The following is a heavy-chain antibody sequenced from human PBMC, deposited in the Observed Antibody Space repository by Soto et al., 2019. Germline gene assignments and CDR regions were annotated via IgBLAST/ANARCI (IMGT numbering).Heavy chain of an antibody. V-gene: IGHV3-30-3*01. CDR3: ARDSGYPTKGFDY. J-gene: IGHJ4*02. D-gene: IGHD3-22*01. CDR2: ISYDGSNK. Sequence: ESGGGVVQPGRSLRLSCAASGFTFSSYAMHWVRQAPGKGLEWVAVISYDGSNKYYADSVKGRFTISRDNSKNTLYLQMNSLRAEDTAVYYCARDSGYPTKGFDYWGQGTLVTVSS. CDR1: GFTFSSYA.